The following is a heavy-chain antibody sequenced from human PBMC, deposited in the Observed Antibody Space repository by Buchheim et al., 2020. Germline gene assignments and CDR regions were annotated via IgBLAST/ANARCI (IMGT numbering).Heavy chain of an antibody. CDR1: GFTFSSYS. D-gene: IGHD3-22*01. CDR2: ISSSSSYK. Sequence: EVQLVESEGGLVKPGGSLRLSCAASGFTFSSYSMNWVRQAPGKGLEWVSSISSSSSYKYYADSVKGRFTISRDNAKNSLYLQMNSLRAEDTAVYYCARGGVDYYDSSGYYDFDYWGQGTL. V-gene: IGHV3-21*01. CDR3: ARGGVDYYDSSGYYDFDY. J-gene: IGHJ4*02.